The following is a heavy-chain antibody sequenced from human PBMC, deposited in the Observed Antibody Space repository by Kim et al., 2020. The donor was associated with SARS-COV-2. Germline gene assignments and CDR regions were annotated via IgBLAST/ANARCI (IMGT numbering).Heavy chain of an antibody. J-gene: IGHJ4*02. CDR3: ARDMHPTVYDY. D-gene: IGHD4-4*01. Sequence: QKFQGRITITRDTSANKDYMDLRSLTFEDTAIYYCARDMHPTVYDYWGQGTLVTVSS. V-gene: IGHV1-3*01.